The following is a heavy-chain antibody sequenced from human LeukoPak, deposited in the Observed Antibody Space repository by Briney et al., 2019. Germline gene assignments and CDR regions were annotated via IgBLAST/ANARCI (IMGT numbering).Heavy chain of an antibody. CDR3: AARPYSSSWYDPYYFDY. J-gene: IGHJ4*02. D-gene: IGHD6-13*01. Sequence: ASVKVSCKASGGTFSSYAISWVRQAPGQGLEWMGGIIPIFGTANYAQKFQGRVTITADEYTSTAYMELSSLRSEDTAVYYCAARPYSSSWYDPYYFDYWGQGTLVTVSS. V-gene: IGHV1-69*01. CDR1: GGTFSSYA. CDR2: IIPIFGTA.